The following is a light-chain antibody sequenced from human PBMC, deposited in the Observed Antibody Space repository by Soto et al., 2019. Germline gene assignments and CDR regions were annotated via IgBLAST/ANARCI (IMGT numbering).Light chain of an antibody. CDR1: SSDVGGYNY. J-gene: IGLJ1*01. Sequence: QSVLTHPVSVSRSPGRSITISYTGTSSDVGGYNYVSWYQHHPGKAPNLMIYDVSNRPSGVSNRFSGSKSGNTASLTISGLQPEDEDDYYCCSYTSSNTRQIVFGTGTKVIVL. V-gene: IGLV2-14*03. CDR2: DVS. CDR3: CSYTSSNTRQIV.